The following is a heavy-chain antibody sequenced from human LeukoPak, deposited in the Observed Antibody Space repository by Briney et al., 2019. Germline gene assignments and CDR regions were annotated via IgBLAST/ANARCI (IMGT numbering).Heavy chain of an antibody. CDR2: IKQDGSET. CDR1: GFIFSNYW. D-gene: IGHD3-10*01. J-gene: IGHJ4*02. Sequence: GGSLRLSCATSGFIFSNYWMSWVRQAPGKGLEWVANIKQDGSETYYVDSVKGRFTISRDDAKNSLYLQMNSLRAEDTAVYYCTKGGGVHSHSDWGQGTLVTVSS. V-gene: IGHV3-7*03. CDR3: TKGGGVHSHSD.